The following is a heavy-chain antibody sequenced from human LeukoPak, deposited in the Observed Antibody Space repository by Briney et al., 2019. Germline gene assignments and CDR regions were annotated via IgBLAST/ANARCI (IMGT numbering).Heavy chain of an antibody. CDR3: ARDFSSSSFDY. CDR2: INPNSGGT. Sequence: GSSVKVSCKASGGTFSSYAISWVRQAPGQGLEWMGWINPNSGGTNYAQKFQGRVTMTRDTSISTAYMELSRLRSDDTAVYYCARDFSSSSFDYWGQGTLVTVSS. J-gene: IGHJ4*02. V-gene: IGHV1-2*02. CDR1: GGTFSSYA. D-gene: IGHD6-6*01.